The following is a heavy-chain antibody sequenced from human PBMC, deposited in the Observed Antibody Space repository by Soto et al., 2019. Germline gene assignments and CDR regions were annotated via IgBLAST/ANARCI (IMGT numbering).Heavy chain of an antibody. CDR2: INHSGST. Sequence: PSETMSLTCAVYGGSFSGYYWSWIRQPPGKGLEWIGEINHSGSTNYNPSLKSRVTISVDTSNNQFSLKLSSVTAADTAVYYCARDVLLVRPGSYGMDVWGQGTTVTVSS. J-gene: IGHJ6*02. V-gene: IGHV4-34*01. D-gene: IGHD3-10*01. CDR3: ARDVLLVRPGSYGMDV. CDR1: GGSFSGYY.